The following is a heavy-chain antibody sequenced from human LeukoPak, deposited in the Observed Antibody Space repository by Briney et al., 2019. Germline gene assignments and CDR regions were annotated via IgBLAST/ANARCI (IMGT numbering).Heavy chain of an antibody. CDR2: FDPEDGET. Sequence: RASVTVSCKVSGYTLTELSMHWVRQAPGKGLEWMGGFDPEDGETIYAQKFQGRVTMTEDASTDTAYMGLSSLRSEDTAVYYCATVLGGYYWRDFDYWGQGTLVTVSS. J-gene: IGHJ4*02. V-gene: IGHV1-24*01. CDR1: GYTLTELS. D-gene: IGHD3-22*01. CDR3: ATVLGGYYWRDFDY.